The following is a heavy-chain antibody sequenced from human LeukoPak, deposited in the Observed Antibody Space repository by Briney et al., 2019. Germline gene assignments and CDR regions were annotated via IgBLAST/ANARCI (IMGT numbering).Heavy chain of an antibody. D-gene: IGHD1-14*01. CDR3: ATGGEGGGR. CDR2: MNPNRGDT. CDR1: GYTFTSYD. V-gene: IGHV1-8*01. Sequence: ASVKVSCKASGYTFTSYDIHWVRQATGQGLEWMGRMNPNRGDTDYAQKFQGRVTMTRDTSISTAYMELSSLRSEDTALYYCATGGEGGGRWGQGTLVTVSS. J-gene: IGHJ4*02.